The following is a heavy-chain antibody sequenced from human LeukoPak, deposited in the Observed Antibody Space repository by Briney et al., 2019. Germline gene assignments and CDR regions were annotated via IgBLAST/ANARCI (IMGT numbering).Heavy chain of an antibody. CDR3: ARGIFGSGSYPDF. Sequence: GRSLRLSCAASGFAFNTYAMHWVRQAPGQGLEGVALIWHDGSHKFYSNSLRGQFTISRDNSKNTVSLQMNNLRPEDTAVYYCARGIFGSGSYPDFWGQGTLVTVSS. D-gene: IGHD3-10*01. CDR2: IWHDGSHK. CDR1: GFAFNTYA. J-gene: IGHJ4*02. V-gene: IGHV3-33*01.